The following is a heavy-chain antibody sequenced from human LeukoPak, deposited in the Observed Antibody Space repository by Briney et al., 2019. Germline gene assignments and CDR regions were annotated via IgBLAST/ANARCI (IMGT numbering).Heavy chain of an antibody. D-gene: IGHD6-13*01. V-gene: IGHV1-2*02. Sequence: ASVKVSCKASGYTFTGYYMHWVRQAPGQGLEWMGWINPNSGGTNYAQKFQGRVTMTRDTSISTAYMELSRLRSDDTAVYYCARMPKGGYSSSGPPFDYWGQGTLVTVSS. CDR2: INPNSGGT. CDR1: GYTFTGYY. J-gene: IGHJ4*02. CDR3: ARMPKGGYSSSGPPFDY.